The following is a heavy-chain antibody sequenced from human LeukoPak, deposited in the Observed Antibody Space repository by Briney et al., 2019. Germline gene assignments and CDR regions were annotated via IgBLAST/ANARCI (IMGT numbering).Heavy chain of an antibody. V-gene: IGHV1-2*02. J-gene: IGHJ4*01. CDR2: INPDSGFT. D-gene: IGHD6-13*01. Sequence: ASVKVSCKASGYRFIDDYMYWVRQAPGQGLEFMGWINPDSGFTNLAQKFQGRVSMTRDTSISTAYMELTRLTYDDTAVYYCVPTAEAYTSRWTVWGPGTLVSVSS. CDR3: VPTAEAYTSRWTV. CDR1: GYRFIDDY.